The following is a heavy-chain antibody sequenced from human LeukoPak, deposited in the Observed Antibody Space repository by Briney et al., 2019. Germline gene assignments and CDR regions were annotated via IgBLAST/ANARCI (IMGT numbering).Heavy chain of an antibody. CDR1: GFTFSSYG. V-gene: IGHV3-30*02. CDR2: IRYDGSNK. J-gene: IGHJ4*02. CDR3: AKDPAYAYYYDSSGYIDY. D-gene: IGHD3-22*01. Sequence: QPGGSLRLSCAASGFTFSSYGMHWVRQAPGKGLEWVAFIRYDGSNKYYADSVKGRFTISRDNSKNTLYLQMNSLRAEDTAVYYCAKDPAYAYYYDSSGYIDYWGQGTLVTVSS.